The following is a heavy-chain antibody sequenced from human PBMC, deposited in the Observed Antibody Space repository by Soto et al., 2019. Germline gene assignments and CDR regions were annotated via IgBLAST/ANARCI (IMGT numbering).Heavy chain of an antibody. CDR2: ISGYDGRT. V-gene: IGHV1-18*01. CDR1: GYTFTRYG. CDR3: ARERDVPSYYDGMDV. J-gene: IGHJ6*02. Sequence: QVHLVQSGAEVKKPGASVKVSCKTSGYTFTRYGISWVRQAPGQGLEWMGWISGYDGRTNFAQKVQDRVTMTTDTSTSTVCMELRSLSSDDTAVYYCARERDVPSYYDGMDVWGQGTTVTVSS. D-gene: IGHD3-16*01.